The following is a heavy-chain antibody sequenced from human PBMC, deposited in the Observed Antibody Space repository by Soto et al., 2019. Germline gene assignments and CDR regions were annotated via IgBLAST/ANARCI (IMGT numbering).Heavy chain of an antibody. J-gene: IGHJ3*02. CDR3: ASIDSSGYYRGAFDI. CDR1: GYTFTSYA. D-gene: IGHD3-22*01. V-gene: IGHV1-3*01. Sequence: ASVKVSCKASGYTFTSYAMHWVRQAPGQRLEWMGWINAGNGNTKYSQKFQGRVTITRDTSASTAYMELSSLRSEDTAVYYCASIDSSGYYRGAFDIWGQGTMVTVSS. CDR2: INAGNGNT.